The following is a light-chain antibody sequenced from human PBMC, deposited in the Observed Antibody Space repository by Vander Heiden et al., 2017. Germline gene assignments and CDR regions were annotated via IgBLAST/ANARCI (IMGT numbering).Light chain of an antibody. J-gene: IGLJ2*01. CDR3: CSYAGSYTP. CDR2: DVS. Sequence: QSALTQPRSVSGSPGQSVTISCTGTSSDVGGYNYVSWYQQHPGKAPKLMIYDVSKRPSGVPDRFSGSKSGNTASLTISGLQAEDEADYYCCSYAGSYTPLGGGTKLNGL. CDR1: SSDVGGYNY. V-gene: IGLV2-11*01.